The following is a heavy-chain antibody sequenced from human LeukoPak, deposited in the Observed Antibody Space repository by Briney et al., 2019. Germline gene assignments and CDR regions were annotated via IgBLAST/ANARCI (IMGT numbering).Heavy chain of an antibody. CDR2: IYPGNSDT. J-gene: IGHJ4*02. Sequence: GESLKISCRGSGYTFTDYWIDWVRQMPGKGLEWMGIIYPGNSDTRYSPSFQGQVTISADKSISTAYLQWSSLKASDTAMYYCAKSHSGYYFDYWGQGTLVTVCS. D-gene: IGHD3-22*01. CDR3: AKSHSGYYFDY. CDR1: GYTFTDYW. V-gene: IGHV5-51*01.